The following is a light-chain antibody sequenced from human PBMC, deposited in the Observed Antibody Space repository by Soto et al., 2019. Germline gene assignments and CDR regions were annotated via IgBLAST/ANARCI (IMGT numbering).Light chain of an antibody. V-gene: IGLV2-14*03. J-gene: IGLJ1*01. CDR1: SSDVGGYNY. Sequence: QSALTQPASVSGSPGQSITISCTGTSSDVGGYNYVSWYQQHPGKAPKLMIYDVSNRPSGVPNRFSGSKSGNTASLTISGLQAEDEDEYYCCSYTSSSTLVYVFGTGTKVTVL. CDR2: DVS. CDR3: CSYTSSSTLVYV.